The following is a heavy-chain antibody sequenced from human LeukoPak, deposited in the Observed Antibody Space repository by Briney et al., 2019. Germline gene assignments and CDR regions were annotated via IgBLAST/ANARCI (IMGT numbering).Heavy chain of an antibody. D-gene: IGHD5-12*01. CDR3: ARDAGIGYDPYFDY. Sequence: GGSLRLSCAASGFTFTTYWMTWVRQAPGKGLEWVANINQDGTEKYYVDSVKGRFTISRDDAKNSLYLQMNSLRAEDTAVYYCARDAGIGYDPYFDYWGQGTLVTVSS. CDR1: GFTFTTYW. V-gene: IGHV3-7*01. CDR2: INQDGTEK. J-gene: IGHJ4*02.